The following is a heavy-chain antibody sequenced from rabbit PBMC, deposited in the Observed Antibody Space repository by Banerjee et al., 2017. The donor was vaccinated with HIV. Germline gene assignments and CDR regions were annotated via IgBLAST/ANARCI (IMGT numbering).Heavy chain of an antibody. V-gene: IGHV1S45*01. Sequence: EESGGDLVQPEGSLTLTCTVSGFSFSSSYWICWVRQAPGKGLEWVACALSGSGGRTDYASWAKGRFTISKTSSTTVALQMTSLTAADTATCFCARGSAYAGAGYALWGPGTLVTVS. CDR1: GFSFSSSYW. D-gene: IGHD4-2*01. CDR2: ALSGSGGRT. J-gene: IGHJ6*01. CDR3: ARGSAYAGAGYAL.